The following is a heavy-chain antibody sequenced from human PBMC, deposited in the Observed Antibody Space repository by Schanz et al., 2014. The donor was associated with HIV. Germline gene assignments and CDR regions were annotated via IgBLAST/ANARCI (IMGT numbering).Heavy chain of an antibody. V-gene: IGHV3-23*04. CDR1: GFTFNNAW. CDR2: ISESGGRT. Sequence: EEQLVESGGGLVKPGGSLRLSCAASGFTFNNAWMSWVRQAPGKGLEWVSSISESGGRTYYADSVNGRFTISRDNSKNTLYLQMTTLRIDDTAVYYCAKPEYDSSGNSQSHFDYWGQGTLVTVSS. D-gene: IGHD3-22*01. CDR3: AKPEYDSSGNSQSHFDY. J-gene: IGHJ4*02.